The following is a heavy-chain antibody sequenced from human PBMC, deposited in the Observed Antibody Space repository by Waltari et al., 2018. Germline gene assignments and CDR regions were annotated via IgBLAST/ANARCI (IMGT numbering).Heavy chain of an antibody. CDR2: INHSGST. CDR1: GGSFSRYY. Sequence: QVQLQQWGAGLLKPSETLSLTCAVYGGSFSRYYWSWIRKPPGKGLEWIGEINHSGSTNYNPSLKIRVTISVDTSKNQFSLKLSSVTAADTAVYYCVRSYSSSSLDYWGQGTLVTVSS. D-gene: IGHD6-6*01. CDR3: VRSYSSSSLDY. J-gene: IGHJ4*02. V-gene: IGHV4-34*01.